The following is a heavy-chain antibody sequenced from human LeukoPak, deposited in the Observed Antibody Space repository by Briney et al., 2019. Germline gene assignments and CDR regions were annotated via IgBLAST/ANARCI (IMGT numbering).Heavy chain of an antibody. J-gene: IGHJ5*02. CDR2: IHSSGYT. V-gene: IGHV4-4*09. CDR1: GVSISGNY. Sequence: PSETLSLTCTVSGVSISGNYWSWIRQPPGQGLEWIAYIHSSGYTNYNPYLQRRVTISVDTSKNQFSLKVASVTAADTAIYYCAQRQGPTSGSYDYFDPWGPGAPVTVSS. D-gene: IGHD1-26*01. CDR3: AQRQGPTSGSYDYFDP.